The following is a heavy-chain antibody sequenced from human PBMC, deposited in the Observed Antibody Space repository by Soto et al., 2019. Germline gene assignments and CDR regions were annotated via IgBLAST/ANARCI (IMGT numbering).Heavy chain of an antibody. CDR2: ISAYNGNT. Sequence: ASVKLSCKASGYTFTSYGISWVRQAPGQGLEWMGWISAYNGNTNYAQKLQGRVTMTTDTSTSTAYMELRSLRSDDTAVYYCARGWAQLRFLEWDFDYWGQGTLVTVSS. V-gene: IGHV1-18*01. D-gene: IGHD3-3*01. CDR3: ARGWAQLRFLEWDFDY. CDR1: GYTFTSYG. J-gene: IGHJ4*02.